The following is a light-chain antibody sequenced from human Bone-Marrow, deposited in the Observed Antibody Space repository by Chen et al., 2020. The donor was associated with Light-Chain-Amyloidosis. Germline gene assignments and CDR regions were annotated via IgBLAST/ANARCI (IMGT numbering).Light chain of an antibody. CDR3: AAWDGSLSGYV. CDR2: RNI. CDR1: SSNIGINY. Sequence: QSVVTQTPSASGTPGHRATMSCAGASSNIGINYVSWYQHFPGAAPNLLIPRNIQRPAGVPDRFSASKSVTSAFLAISGLRSEDESAYYCAAWDGSLSGYVFGTGTKVLVL. V-gene: IGLV1-47*01. J-gene: IGLJ1*01.